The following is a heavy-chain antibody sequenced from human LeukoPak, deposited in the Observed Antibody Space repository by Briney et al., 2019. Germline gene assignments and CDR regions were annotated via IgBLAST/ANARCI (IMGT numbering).Heavy chain of an antibody. CDR1: GGSISSSSYY. V-gene: IGHV4-39*07. Sequence: SETLSLTCTVSGGSISSSSYYWGWIRQPPGKGLEWIGSIYHSGSTYYNPSLKSRVTISVDTSKNQFSLKLSSVTAADTAVYYCARGFPIFGVALNWFDPWGQGTLVTVSS. CDR3: ARGFPIFGVALNWFDP. J-gene: IGHJ5*02. D-gene: IGHD3-3*01. CDR2: IYHSGST.